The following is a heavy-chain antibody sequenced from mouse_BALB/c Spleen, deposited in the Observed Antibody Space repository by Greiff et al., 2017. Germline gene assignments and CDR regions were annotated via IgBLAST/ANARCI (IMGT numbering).Heavy chain of an antibody. V-gene: IGHV2-9-2*01. CDR2: IWTGGGT. CDR1: GFSLTSYD. D-gene: IGHD2-10*02. Sequence: VQVVESGPGLVAPSQSLSITCTVSGFSLTSYDISWIRQPPGKGLEWLGVIWTGGGTNYNSAFMSRLSISKDNSKSQVFLKMNSLQTDDTAIYYCVRERVYGNYGGMDYWGQGTSVTVSS. J-gene: IGHJ4*01. CDR3: VRERVYGNYGGMDY.